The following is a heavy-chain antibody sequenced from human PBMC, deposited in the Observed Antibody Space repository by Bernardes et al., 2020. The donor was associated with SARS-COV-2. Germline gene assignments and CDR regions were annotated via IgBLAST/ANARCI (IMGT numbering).Heavy chain of an antibody. CDR2: IRNKAISYTT. CDR3: ARGGSYRPFDC. CDR1: GFTFSDHY. Sequence: GGSLRLSCAASGFTFSDHYMDWVRQAPGKGLEWIGRIRNKAISYTTEYAASVRGRFIISRDDSKKSLYLQMNNLITEDTAVYYCARGGSYRPFDCWGQGTLVTVSS. J-gene: IGHJ4*02. V-gene: IGHV3-72*01. D-gene: IGHD3-16*02.